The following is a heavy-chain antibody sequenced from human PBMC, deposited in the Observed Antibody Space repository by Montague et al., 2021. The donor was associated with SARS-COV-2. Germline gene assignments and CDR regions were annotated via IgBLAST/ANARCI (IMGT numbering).Heavy chain of an antibody. J-gene: IGHJ6*02. CDR3: AGSTMVRGIIINGEYYYYYGMDV. V-gene: IGHV3-33*01. D-gene: IGHD3-10*01. Sequence: LRLSCAASGFIFSSYGMHWVRQAPGKGLEWVAVIWYDGSNKYYADSVKGRFTISRDNSKNTLYLQMNSLRAEDTAVYYCAGSTMVRGIIINGEYYYYYGMDVWGQGTTVTVSS. CDR1: GFIFSSYG. CDR2: IWYDGSNK.